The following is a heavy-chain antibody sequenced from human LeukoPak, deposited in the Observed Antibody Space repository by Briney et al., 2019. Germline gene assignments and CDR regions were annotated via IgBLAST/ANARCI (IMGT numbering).Heavy chain of an antibody. CDR3: ARDRSSWEDNYYYYGMDV. D-gene: IGHD6-13*01. J-gene: IGHJ6*02. CDR1: GFTFSDYY. Sequence: GSLRLSCAASGFTFSDYYMSWIRQAPGKGLEWVSYISSSGSTIYYADSVKGRFTISRDNAKNSLYLQMNSLRAEDRAVYYCARDRSSWEDNYYYYGMDVWGQGTTVTVSS. V-gene: IGHV3-11*01. CDR2: ISSSGSTI.